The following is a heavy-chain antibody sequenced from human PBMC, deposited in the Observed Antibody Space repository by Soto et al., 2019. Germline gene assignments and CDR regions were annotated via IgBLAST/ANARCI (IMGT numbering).Heavy chain of an antibody. Sequence: PGGSLRLSCAASGFTFSSYGMHWVRQAPGKGLEWVAVIWYDGSNKYYADSVKGRFTISRDNSKNTLYLQMNSLRAEDTAVYYCARGPRTRHPLGDYFDYWGQGTLVTVSS. J-gene: IGHJ4*02. CDR1: GFTFSSYG. V-gene: IGHV3-33*01. D-gene: IGHD3-16*01. CDR2: IWYDGSNK. CDR3: ARGPRTRHPLGDYFDY.